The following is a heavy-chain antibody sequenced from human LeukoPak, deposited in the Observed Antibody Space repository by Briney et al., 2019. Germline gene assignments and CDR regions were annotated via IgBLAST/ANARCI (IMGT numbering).Heavy chain of an antibody. CDR2: ISTYNSNT. J-gene: IGHJ3*02. D-gene: IGHD2-2*02. Sequence: ASVKVSCKASGYTFTRYAMNWLRQAPGQGLAWMGWISTYNSNTHYAQKLQGRVTMTTDASTSTAYMELRSLRSDDTAVHYCARGIPSGDAFDIWGQGTMVTVSS. CDR3: ARGIPSGDAFDI. CDR1: GYTFTRYA. V-gene: IGHV1-18*01.